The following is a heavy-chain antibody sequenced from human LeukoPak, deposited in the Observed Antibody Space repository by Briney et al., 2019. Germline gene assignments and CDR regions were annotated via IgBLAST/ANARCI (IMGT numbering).Heavy chain of an antibody. V-gene: IGHV3-23*01. Sequence: PGGSLRLSCAASGFTFSSYAMSWVRQAPGKGLEWVSAISGSGGSTYYADSVKGRFTISRDNSKSTLYLQMNSLRAEGTAVYYCAKANWQRGPTDYFDYWGQGTLVTVSS. CDR3: AKANWQRGPTDYFDY. J-gene: IGHJ4*02. CDR2: ISGSGGST. CDR1: GFTFSSYA. D-gene: IGHD6-25*01.